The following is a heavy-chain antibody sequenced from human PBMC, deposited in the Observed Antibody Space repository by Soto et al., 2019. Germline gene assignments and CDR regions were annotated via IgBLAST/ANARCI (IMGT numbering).Heavy chain of an antibody. CDR3: AKDLQWLVQGPYY. Sequence: SETLSLTCAVYGGSFSGYYWSWIRQPPGKGLEWIGEINHSGSTNYNPSLKSRVTISVDTSKNQFSLKLSSVTAADTAVYYCAKDLQWLVQGPYYWGQGTLVTVSS. CDR2: INHSGST. J-gene: IGHJ4*02. V-gene: IGHV4-34*01. CDR1: GGSFSGYY. D-gene: IGHD6-19*01.